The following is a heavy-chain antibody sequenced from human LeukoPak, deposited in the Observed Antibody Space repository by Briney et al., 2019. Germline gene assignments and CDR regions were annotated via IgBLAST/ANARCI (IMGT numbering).Heavy chain of an antibody. CDR3: TRPYYYGSGSYYNGLFDY. CDR1: GFTFSSYA. D-gene: IGHD3-10*01. CDR2: IRSKAYGGTT. J-gene: IGHJ4*02. Sequence: GGSLRLSCAASGFTFSSYAMSWVRQAPGKGLEWVGFIRSKAYGGTTEYAASVKGRFTISRDDSKSIAYLQMNSLKTEDTAVYYCTRPYYYGSGSYYNGLFDYWGQGTLVTVSS. V-gene: IGHV3-49*04.